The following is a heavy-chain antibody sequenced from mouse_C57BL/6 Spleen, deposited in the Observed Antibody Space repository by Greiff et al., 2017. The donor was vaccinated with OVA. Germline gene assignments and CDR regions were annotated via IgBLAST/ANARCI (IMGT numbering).Heavy chain of an antibody. CDR3: ARNWDEDY. V-gene: IGHV1-82*01. J-gene: IGHJ2*01. Sequence: QVQLQQSGPELVKPGASVKISCKASGYAFSSSWMNWVKQRPGEGLEWIGRIYPGDGDTNYNGKFKGKATLTADKSSSTAYMQLSSLTSEDSAVYFCARNWDEDYWGQGTTLTVSS. CDR1: GYAFSSSW. D-gene: IGHD4-1*01. CDR2: IYPGDGDT.